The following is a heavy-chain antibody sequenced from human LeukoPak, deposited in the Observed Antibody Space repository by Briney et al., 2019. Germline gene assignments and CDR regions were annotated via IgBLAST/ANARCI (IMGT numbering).Heavy chain of an antibody. J-gene: IGHJ4*02. CDR3: ARDRDLYIVATLFDY. CDR1: GGSISSYY. V-gene: IGHV4-59*01. CDR2: IYYSGST. Sequence: SETLSLTCTVSGGSISSYYWSWIRQPPGKGLEWIGYIYYSGSTNYNPSLKSRVTISVDTSKNQFSLKLTSVIAADTAVYYCARDRDLYIVATLFDYWGQGTLVTVSS. D-gene: IGHD5-12*01.